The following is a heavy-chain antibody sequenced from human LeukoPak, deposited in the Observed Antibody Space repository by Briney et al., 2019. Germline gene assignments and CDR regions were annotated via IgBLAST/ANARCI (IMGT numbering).Heavy chain of an antibody. CDR3: AKDQNCSSTSCCDVDY. J-gene: IGHJ4*02. D-gene: IGHD2-2*01. CDR1: GFTFSSYA. CDR2: ISGSGGST. V-gene: IGHV3-23*01. Sequence: GGSLRLSCAASGFTFSSYAMSWVRQAPGKGLEWVSAISGSGGSTYYADSVKGRFTISRDNSKNTLYLQMNSLRAEDTAVYYCAKDQNCSSTSCCDVDYWGQGTLVTVSS.